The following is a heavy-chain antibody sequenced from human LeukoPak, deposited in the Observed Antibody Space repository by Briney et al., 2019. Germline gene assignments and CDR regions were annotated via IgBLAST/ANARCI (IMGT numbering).Heavy chain of an antibody. CDR2: ISSSGSTI. CDR1: GFTFSDYY. CDR3: ASWLSSRSSSPIDY. Sequence: GGSLRLSCAASGFTFSDYYMSWIRQAPGKGLEWVSYISSSGSTIYYADSVKGRFTISRDNAKNSLYLQMNSLRAEDTAVYYCASWLSSRSSSPIDYWGQGTLVTVSS. J-gene: IGHJ4*02. V-gene: IGHV3-11*04. D-gene: IGHD6-13*01.